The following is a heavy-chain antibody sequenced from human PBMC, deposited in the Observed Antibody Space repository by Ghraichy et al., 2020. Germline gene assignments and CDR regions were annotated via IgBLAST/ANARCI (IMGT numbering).Heavy chain of an antibody. CDR1: GGSFSGYY. V-gene: IGHV4-34*01. J-gene: IGHJ4*02. D-gene: IGHD6-19*01. CDR2: INHSGST. CDR3: ARGYFSSSGWFFDY. Sequence: SQTLSLTCAVYGGSFSGYYWSWIRQPPGKGLEWIGEINHSGSTNYNPSLKSRVTISVDTSKNQFSLKLSSVTAADTAVYYCARGYFSSSGWFFDYWGQGTLVTVSS.